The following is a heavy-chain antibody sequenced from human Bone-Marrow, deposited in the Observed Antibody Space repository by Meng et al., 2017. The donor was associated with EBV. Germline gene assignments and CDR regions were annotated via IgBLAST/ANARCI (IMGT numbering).Heavy chain of an antibody. J-gene: IGHJ4*02. Sequence: VQLQQWGAGLLKPSETLSLTCAVYGGSFSGYYWSWIRQPPGKGLEWIGEIYHSGSTNYNPSLKSRVTISVDKSKNQFSLKLSSVTAADTAVYYCLLQVQDDDYWGQGTLVTVSS. D-gene: IGHD1-1*01. V-gene: IGHV4-34*03. CDR1: GGSFSGYY. CDR3: LLQVQDDDY. CDR2: IYHSGST.